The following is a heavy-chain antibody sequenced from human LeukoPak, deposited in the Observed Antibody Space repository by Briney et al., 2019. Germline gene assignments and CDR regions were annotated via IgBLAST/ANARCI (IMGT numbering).Heavy chain of an antibody. V-gene: IGHV3-30*18. Sequence: GGSLGLSCAASGFTFSTHGMHWVRQAPGKGLEWLAVISYDGRNTYYADSVKGRLTISRDNSKNTLFLQMNSLRGEDTAVYYCAKDRLVVAPAAMTSNFDYWGQGTLVTVSS. CDR2: ISYDGRNT. CDR1: GFTFSTHG. D-gene: IGHD2-2*01. J-gene: IGHJ4*02. CDR3: AKDRLVVAPAAMTSNFDY.